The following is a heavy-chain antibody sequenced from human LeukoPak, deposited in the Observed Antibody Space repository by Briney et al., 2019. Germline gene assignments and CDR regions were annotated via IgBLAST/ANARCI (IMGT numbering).Heavy chain of an antibody. V-gene: IGHV3-30-3*01. CDR3: VAGMCFDH. CDR1: GFTFGSYA. Sequence: GGSLRPSCAASGFTFGSYATHWVRQAPGKGLEWVAVISYDGSNKYYADSVKGRFTISRDNSKNTLYLQMNSLRAEDTAVYLAVAGMCFDHWRRGTLVTVSS. J-gene: IGHJ4*02. CDR2: ISYDGSNK. D-gene: IGHD6-19*01.